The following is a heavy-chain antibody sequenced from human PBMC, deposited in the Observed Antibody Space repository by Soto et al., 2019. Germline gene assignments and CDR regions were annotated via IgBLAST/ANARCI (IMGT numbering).Heavy chain of an antibody. V-gene: IGHV4-59*08. CDR1: GATIGNYD. CDR2: IYYSGST. Sequence: SLTQRLSYTVAGATIGNYDGSWIRQPPGKGLEWIGYIYYSGSTNYNPSLKSRVTISVDTSKNQFSLKLSSVTAADTAVYYCARHAFRGFDSWGQGTLVIVSS. J-gene: IGHJ5*01. D-gene: IGHD3-16*01. CDR3: ARHAFRGFDS.